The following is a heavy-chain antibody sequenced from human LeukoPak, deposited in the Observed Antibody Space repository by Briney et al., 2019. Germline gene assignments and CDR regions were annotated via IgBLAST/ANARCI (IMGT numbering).Heavy chain of an antibody. V-gene: IGHV4-39*01. CDR3: ARWVVFYDILTGYTPFDY. Sequence: SETLSLXCTVSGGSVSSSYYYWGWNRQPPGKGLEWTATIYYSGSTFCNPSLKSRVTISVDTSKNQFYLKLSSVTAADTAIYYCARWVVFYDILTGYTPFDYWGQGILVTVSS. CDR1: GGSVSSSYYY. CDR2: IYYSGST. J-gene: IGHJ4*02. D-gene: IGHD3-9*01.